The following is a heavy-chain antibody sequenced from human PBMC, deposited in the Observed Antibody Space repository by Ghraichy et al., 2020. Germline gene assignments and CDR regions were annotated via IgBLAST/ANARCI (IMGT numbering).Heavy chain of an antibody. V-gene: IGHV4-34*01. Sequence: SETLSLTCGVSGGSFNNYNWSWIRQPPGKGLEWIGEINHSGDTNYNPSLKSRLTILLDKPKKQFSLKLTSVTAADTAIYYCARGGITWYIDLWGQGTLVIVS. D-gene: IGHD2-21*01. CDR2: INHSGDT. J-gene: IGHJ4*02. CDR3: ARGGITWYIDL. CDR1: GGSFNNYN.